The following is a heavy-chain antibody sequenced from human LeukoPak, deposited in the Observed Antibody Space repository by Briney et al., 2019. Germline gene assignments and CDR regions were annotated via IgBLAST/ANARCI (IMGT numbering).Heavy chain of an antibody. CDR1: GFSVSNHY. CDR2: IFAGGDV. V-gene: IGHV3-53*01. D-gene: IGHD2/OR15-2a*01. CDR3: ARVSFYAFDT. Sequence: GGSLRLSCAASGFSVSNHYMSWVRQAPGKGLEWVSIIFAGGDVYYADSVKGRFTISRDNVKNMVFLQTNRLTGEDTALYYCARVSFYAFDTWGQGTRVTVSS. J-gene: IGHJ3*02.